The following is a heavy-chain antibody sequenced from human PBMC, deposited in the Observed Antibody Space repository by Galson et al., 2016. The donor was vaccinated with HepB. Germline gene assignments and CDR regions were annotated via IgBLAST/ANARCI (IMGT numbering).Heavy chain of an antibody. CDR3: AREVVQDYLWGSYRYDGRAGLGR. CDR1: GFIYSSYG. J-gene: IGHJ4*02. D-gene: IGHD3-16*02. V-gene: IGHV3-33*01. CDR2: IWNDGSKT. Sequence: SPRLSCAASGFIYSSYGLHWVRQAPGKGLVWLAVIWNDGSKTEYADSVRGRFAISRDTSKNTLYLQMDSLTAEDTAVYYCAREVVQDYLWGSYRYDGRAGLGRWGQGTLVTVSS.